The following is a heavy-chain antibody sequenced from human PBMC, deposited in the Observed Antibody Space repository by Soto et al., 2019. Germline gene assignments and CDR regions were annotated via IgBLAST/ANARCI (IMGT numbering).Heavy chain of an antibody. Sequence: PWWSLRLSCSASVFTCSSYAMSWFRQAPGKGLEWVSAISGSGGSTYYADSVKGRFTISRDNSKNTLYLQMNSLRAEDTAVYYCAKASEQWLVRGWFDPWGQGTLVTVSS. J-gene: IGHJ5*02. CDR3: AKASEQWLVRGWFDP. CDR2: ISGSGGST. V-gene: IGHV3-23*01. CDR1: VFTCSSYA. D-gene: IGHD6-19*01.